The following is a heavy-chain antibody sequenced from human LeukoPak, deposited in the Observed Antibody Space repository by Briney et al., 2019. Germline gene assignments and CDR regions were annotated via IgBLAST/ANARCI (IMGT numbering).Heavy chain of an antibody. CDR2: INHSGST. D-gene: IGHD6-19*01. CDR1: GGSFSGYY. J-gene: IGHJ4*02. V-gene: IGHV4-34*01. Sequence: PSETLSLTCAVYGGSFSGYYWSWIRQPPGKGLEWIGEINHSGSTNYNPSLKSRVTISVDTSKNQFSLKLSSVTAADTAVYYCARAYFSTGYSSGARRIDYWGQGTLVTVSS. CDR3: ARAYFSTGYSSGARRIDY.